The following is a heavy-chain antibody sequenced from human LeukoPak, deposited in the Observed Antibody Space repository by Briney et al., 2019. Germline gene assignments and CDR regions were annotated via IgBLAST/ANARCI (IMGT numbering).Heavy chain of an antibody. CDR3: ARGGYYGSGNDFRFDP. D-gene: IGHD3-10*01. V-gene: IGHV4-59*01. CDR2: IYYSGST. CDR1: GGSISSYY. J-gene: IGHJ5*02. Sequence: SETLSLTCTVSGGSISSYYWSWIRQPPGKGLEWIGYIYYSGSTNYNPSLKSRVTISVDTSKNQFSLKLTSVTAADTAVYFCARGGYYGSGNDFRFDPWGQGTLVTVFS.